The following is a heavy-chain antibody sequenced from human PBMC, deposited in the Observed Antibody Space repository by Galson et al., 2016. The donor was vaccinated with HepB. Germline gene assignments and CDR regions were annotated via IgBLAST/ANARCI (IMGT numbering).Heavy chain of an antibody. D-gene: IGHD1/OR15-1a*01. CDR2: ISFDGPKS. V-gene: IGHV3-30-3*01. Sequence: SLRLSCAASGFPFSSSALHWVRQAPGKGLEWVAVISFDGPKSDYVYAVKGRFTLPRDNSKNTLYLQMNTLRIDDTALYFCARDEGHPTPIQQRPQGGGFDPWGQGTLVTVSS. CDR3: ARDEGHPTPIQQRPQGGGFDP. CDR1: GFPFSSSA. J-gene: IGHJ5*02.